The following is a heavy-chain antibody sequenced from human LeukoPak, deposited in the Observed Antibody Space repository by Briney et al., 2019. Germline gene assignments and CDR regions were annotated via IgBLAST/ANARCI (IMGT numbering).Heavy chain of an antibody. Sequence: PSETLSLTCAVYGGSFSGYYWSWIRQPPGKGLEWIGEINHSGSTNYNPSLKSRVTISVDTSKNQFSLKLSSVTAADTAVYYCAGFAPWYDYVWGSYRKDGFDYWGQGTLVTVSS. CDR2: INHSGST. D-gene: IGHD3-16*02. V-gene: IGHV4-34*01. J-gene: IGHJ4*02. CDR3: AGFAPWYDYVWGSYRKDGFDY. CDR1: GGSFSGYY.